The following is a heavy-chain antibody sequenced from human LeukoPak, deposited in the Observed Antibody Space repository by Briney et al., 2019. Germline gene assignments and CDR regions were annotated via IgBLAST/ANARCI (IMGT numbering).Heavy chain of an antibody. Sequence: GGSLRLSCAASGFTFSSYGMHWVRQAPGKGLEWVAFIRYDGSNKYYADSVKGRFTISRDNSKNTLYLQMNSLRAEDTAVYYCAKDRLVVAPAAMTSNFDYWGQGTLVTVSS. V-gene: IGHV3-30*02. CDR1: GFTFSSYG. D-gene: IGHD2-2*01. CDR2: IRYDGSNK. J-gene: IGHJ4*02. CDR3: AKDRLVVAPAAMTSNFDY.